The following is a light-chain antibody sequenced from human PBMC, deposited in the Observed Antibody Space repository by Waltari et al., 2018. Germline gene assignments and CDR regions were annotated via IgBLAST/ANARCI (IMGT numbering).Light chain of an antibody. J-gene: IGKJ2*02. Sequence: DIQLTQSPSFLSASVGDRVTITCRASQGIISYLAWYQQKPGKAPKVLIYGASTLQRGVPSRFSGSGSGTEFTRTISSLQPEDFATYYCQQLKSYPRTFGQGTKLEIK. V-gene: IGKV1-9*01. CDR3: QQLKSYPRT. CDR1: QGIISY. CDR2: GAS.